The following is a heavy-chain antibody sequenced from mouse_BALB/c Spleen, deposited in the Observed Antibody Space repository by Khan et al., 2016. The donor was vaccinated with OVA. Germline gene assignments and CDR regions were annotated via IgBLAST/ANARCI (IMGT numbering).Heavy chain of an antibody. CDR2: IDPSDSET. CDR1: GYTFTSYW. D-gene: IGHD1-1*02. CDR3: ARRERYGVDPSWFAY. V-gene: IGHV1-52*01. Sequence: QVQLQQPGAELVRPGASVKLSCKASGYTFTSYWMHWVKQRPGHGLEWIGRIDPSDSETHYNQMFKDKATLTVDKSSRTAYMQLISLTSEDSAVYYCARRERYGVDPSWFAYGGHGTLVTVSA. J-gene: IGHJ3*01.